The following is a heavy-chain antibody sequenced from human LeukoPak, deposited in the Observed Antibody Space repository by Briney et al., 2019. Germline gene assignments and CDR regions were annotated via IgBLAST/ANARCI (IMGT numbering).Heavy chain of an antibody. D-gene: IGHD3-10*01. CDR3: ARGNGLWFGEFPSLDV. Sequence: PSETLSLTCAVSGGSISSSNWWSWVRQPPGKGLEGIGEIYHSGSTNYNPSLKSRVTISVDKSKNQFSLKLSSVTAADTAVYYCARGNGLWFGEFPSLDVWGKGTTVTISS. CDR2: IYHSGST. CDR1: GGSISSSNW. V-gene: IGHV4-4*02. J-gene: IGHJ6*04.